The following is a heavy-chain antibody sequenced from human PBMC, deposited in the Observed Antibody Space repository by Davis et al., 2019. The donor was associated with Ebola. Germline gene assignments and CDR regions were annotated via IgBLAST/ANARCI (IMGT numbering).Heavy chain of an antibody. CDR2: IYYSGIT. D-gene: IGHD3-3*01. Sequence: GSLRLSCTVSGGSIISSSSYWGWIRQPPRKGLEWIGSIYYSGITYYNPSLKSRLTISVDTSKNQFSLKLRSVTAADTAVYYCASQGWGGYSLRNWLDPGGRGTLSPSPQ. V-gene: IGHV4-39*01. CDR1: GGSIISSSSY. CDR3: ASQGWGGYSLRNWLDP. J-gene: IGHJ5*02.